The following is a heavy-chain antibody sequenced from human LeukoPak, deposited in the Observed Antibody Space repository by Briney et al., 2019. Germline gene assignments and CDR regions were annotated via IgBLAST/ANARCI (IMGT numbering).Heavy chain of an antibody. J-gene: IGHJ4*02. Sequence: PGGSLRLSCAASGFTFSSYGMHWVRQAPGKGLEWVAVISDGGSNKYYADPVKGRFTISRDNSKNTLYLQMNSLRAADTAVYYCAKDKGEPDYHILTGSSADYWGQGTLVTVSS. CDR1: GFTFSSYG. CDR2: ISDGGSNK. D-gene: IGHD3-9*01. CDR3: AKDKGEPDYHILTGSSADY. V-gene: IGHV3-30*18.